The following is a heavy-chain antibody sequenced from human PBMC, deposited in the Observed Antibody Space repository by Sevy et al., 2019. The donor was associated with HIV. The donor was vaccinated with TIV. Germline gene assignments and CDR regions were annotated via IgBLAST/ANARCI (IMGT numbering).Heavy chain of an antibody. CDR1: GFTFSTYG. J-gene: IGHJ6*02. V-gene: IGHV3-30*02. Sequence: GGSLRPSCAASGFTFSTYGMHWVRQAPGKGLQWLTFIRYDGSNKYYADSVRGRFTISRDNSKNTLYLQMNSLRAEDTAVYYCAKGPHPAVTTSYGMDVWGQGTTVTVSS. CDR3: AKGPHPAVTTSYGMDV. CDR2: IRYDGSNK. D-gene: IGHD4-17*01.